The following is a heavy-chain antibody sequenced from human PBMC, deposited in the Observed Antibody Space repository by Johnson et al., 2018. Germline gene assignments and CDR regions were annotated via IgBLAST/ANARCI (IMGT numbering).Heavy chain of an antibody. CDR2: IWYDESIK. D-gene: IGHD4-17*01. CDR3: ARDWKPSERPTDYGSSD. V-gene: IGHV3-33*01. Sequence: QVQLVQSGGGVVQPGRSLRLSCAVSGFTISSYGMHWVRQAPGKGLEWVAVIWYDESIKFYADSVKGRFTISRDNSKNTLYLQMNSLRDEDKATYYCARDWKPSERPTDYGSSDWGKGTLVTVSS. CDR1: GFTISSYG. J-gene: IGHJ4*02.